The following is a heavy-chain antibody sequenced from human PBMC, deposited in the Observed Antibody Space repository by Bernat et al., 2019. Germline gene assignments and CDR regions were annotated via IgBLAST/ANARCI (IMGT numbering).Heavy chain of an antibody. J-gene: IGHJ1*01. CDR2: ISNTGSYT. Sequence: QVQLVESGGGLVKPGGSLRLSCAASGFTLGDHYMNWIRQAPGKGLEWVSYISNTGSYTHYADSVKGRFTISRDNAKNSLYLQMNSLIAEDTAVYYCATGGGASGYFQYWGQGTLVTVSS. CDR1: GFTLGDHY. D-gene: IGHD3-10*01. CDR3: ATGGGASGYFQY. V-gene: IGHV3-11*06.